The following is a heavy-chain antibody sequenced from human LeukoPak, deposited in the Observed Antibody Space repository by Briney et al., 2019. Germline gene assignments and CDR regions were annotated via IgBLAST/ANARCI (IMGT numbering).Heavy chain of an antibody. CDR2: IYPGDSDT. CDR1: GYSFTSYG. V-gene: IGHV5-51*01. D-gene: IGHD6-19*01. Sequence: GESLKISCKGSGYSFTSYGIAWVRQMPGKGLEWMGAIYPGDSDTRYSPSFQGQVTISADKSISTAYVQWNSLKASDTSMYYCAXHRGGXGXVLDYWGQGTLVIVSS. J-gene: IGHJ4*02. CDR3: AXHRGGXGXVLDY.